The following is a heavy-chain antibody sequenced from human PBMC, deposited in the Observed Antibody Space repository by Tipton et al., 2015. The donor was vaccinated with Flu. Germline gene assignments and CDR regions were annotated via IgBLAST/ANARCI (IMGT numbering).Heavy chain of an antibody. Sequence: SLRLSCAASGFIFSTYGMHWVRQAPGKGLEWGAVIWYDETNEYYADSVKGRFTILRDNSKNTLYLQMNSLRAEDTAVYRCAKDYYYGMDVWGQGTTVTVSS. J-gene: IGHJ6*02. CDR3: AKDYYYGMDV. CDR2: IWYDETNE. CDR1: GFIFSTYG. V-gene: IGHV3-33*06.